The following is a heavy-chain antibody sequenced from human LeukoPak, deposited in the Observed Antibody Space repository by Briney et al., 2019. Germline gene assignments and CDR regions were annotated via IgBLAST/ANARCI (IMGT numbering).Heavy chain of an antibody. Sequence: PSETLSLTCAVYGGSFSGYYWSWIRQPPGKGLEWIGEINHSGSTNYNPSLKSRVTISVDTSKNQFSLKLSSVTAADTAVYYCARGGTMVRGVIITSYWFDPWGQGTLVTVSS. CDR3: ARGGTMVRGVIITSYWFDP. CDR1: GGSFSGYY. D-gene: IGHD3-10*01. CDR2: INHSGST. J-gene: IGHJ5*02. V-gene: IGHV4-34*01.